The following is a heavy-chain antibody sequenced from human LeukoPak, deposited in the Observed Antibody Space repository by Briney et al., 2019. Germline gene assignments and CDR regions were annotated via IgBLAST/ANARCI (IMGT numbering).Heavy chain of an antibody. V-gene: IGHV1-69*13. CDR1: GYTFTGYY. J-gene: IGHJ4*02. CDR3: ARHHSSGWSGFDY. CDR2: IIPIFGTA. Sequence: SVKVSCKASGYTFTGYYMHWVRQAPGQGLEWMGGIIPIFGTANYAQKFQGRVTITADESTSTAYMELSSLRSEDTAVYYCARHHSSGWSGFDYWGQGTLVTVSS. D-gene: IGHD6-19*01.